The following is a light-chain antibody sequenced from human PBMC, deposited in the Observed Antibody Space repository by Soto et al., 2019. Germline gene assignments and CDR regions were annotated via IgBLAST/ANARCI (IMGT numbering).Light chain of an antibody. V-gene: IGKV3-15*01. CDR3: QQDDDWPET. Sequence: EKVMTQSPATLSVSPGERATLSCRASQSVSSNLAWYQQKPGQAPRLLIYDASTRATGIPARFSGSGSGTEFTITISSLQSEDLAVYYCQQDDDWPETFGQGTKVEIK. CDR2: DAS. J-gene: IGKJ1*01. CDR1: QSVSSN.